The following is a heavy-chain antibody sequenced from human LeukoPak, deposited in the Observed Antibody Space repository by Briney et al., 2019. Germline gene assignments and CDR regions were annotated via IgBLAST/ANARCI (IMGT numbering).Heavy chain of an antibody. D-gene: IGHD5-18*01. J-gene: IGHJ6*02. CDR2: INSDGSIT. CDR1: GFTFTTYW. V-gene: IGHV3-74*01. CDR3: ARDAVDTANAV. Sequence: GGSLRLSCPASGFTFTTYWMHWVRQAPGKGLVWVSHINSDGSITSYADSVKGRFTISRDNAKNTLYLQMNSLRAEDTAVYYCARDAVDTANAVWGQGTTVTVSS.